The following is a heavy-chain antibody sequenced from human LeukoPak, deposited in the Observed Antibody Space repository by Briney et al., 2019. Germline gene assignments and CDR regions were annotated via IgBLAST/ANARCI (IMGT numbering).Heavy chain of an antibody. CDR3: AREKFGAPLGFDS. J-gene: IGHJ4*02. V-gene: IGHV1-2*02. Sequence: ASVKVSCKASGYSFTGYYMHWVRQAPGQGLEWMGWINPNSGGTNNAQKFQGRVTMTRDTSISTAYMELSRLRSDDTAVYYCAREKFGAPLGFDSWGQGTLVTVSS. CDR1: GYSFTGYY. D-gene: IGHD3-16*01. CDR2: INPNSGGT.